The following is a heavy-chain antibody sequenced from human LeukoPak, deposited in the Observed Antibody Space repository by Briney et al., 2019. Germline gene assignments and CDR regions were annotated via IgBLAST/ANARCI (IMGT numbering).Heavy chain of an antibody. CDR1: GFTFDDYA. CDR3: AGIAVDYFDY. D-gene: IGHD6-19*01. J-gene: IGHJ4*02. CDR2: ISWNSGSI. Sequence: PGGSLRLSCAASGFTFDDYAMHWVRHAPGKGLEWVSGISWNSGSIVYADSVKGRFTISRDNAKNSLYLQMNSLRAEDTALYYCAGIAVDYFDYWGQGTLVTVSS. V-gene: IGHV3-9*01.